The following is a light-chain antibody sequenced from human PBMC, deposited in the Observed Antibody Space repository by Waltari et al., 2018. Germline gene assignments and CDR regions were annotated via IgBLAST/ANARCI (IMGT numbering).Light chain of an antibody. V-gene: IGKV1-9*01. Sequence: IQLTQSPSSLSASVGDRVTITCRASQGISSNLAWYQQKPGKAPKLLISAASTLQSGVPLRFSCSGSGTDCTLTISSLQPEDFATYYCQQLNSYPITFGQGTRLEIK. CDR1: QGISSN. J-gene: IGKJ5*01. CDR2: AAS. CDR3: QQLNSYPIT.